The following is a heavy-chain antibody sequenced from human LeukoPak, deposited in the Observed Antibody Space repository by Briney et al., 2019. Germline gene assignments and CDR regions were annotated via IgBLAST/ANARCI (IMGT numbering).Heavy chain of an antibody. Sequence: GESLKISCKGSGFSISNYWIAWVRQMPGKGLECLGIIYPGDSDTTYSPSFQGQVSISADKSISTAYLQFSSLKASDTAMYYCARLVQSSATIFGEVFTEGAFDYWGQGTLVTVSS. V-gene: IGHV5-51*01. CDR3: ARLVQSSATIFGEVFTEGAFDY. CDR1: GFSISNYW. D-gene: IGHD3-3*01. J-gene: IGHJ4*02. CDR2: IYPGDSDT.